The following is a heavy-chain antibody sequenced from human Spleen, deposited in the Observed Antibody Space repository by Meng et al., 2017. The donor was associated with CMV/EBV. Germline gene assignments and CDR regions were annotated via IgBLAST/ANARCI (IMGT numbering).Heavy chain of an antibody. V-gene: IGHV3-21*01. CDR1: GFTFNGYN. CDR2: ISTSSTYI. D-gene: IGHD4-23*01. J-gene: IGHJ6*02. CDR3: VRDSDRRTIALLTRLDYYGMDV. Sequence: GESLKISCAASGFTFNGYNMNWVRQAPGKGLEWVASISTSSTYIFYTDSVKGRFTISRDNANSALYLQMDRLRVEDTAVYYCVRDSDRRTIALLTRLDYYGMDVWGQGTTVTVSS.